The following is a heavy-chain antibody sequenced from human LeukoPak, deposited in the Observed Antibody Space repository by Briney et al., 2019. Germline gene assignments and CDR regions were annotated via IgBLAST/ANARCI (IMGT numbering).Heavy chain of an antibody. D-gene: IGHD5-18*01. CDR3: ARDRGYSYGCDAFDI. CDR1: GGSISSYF. J-gene: IGHJ3*02. V-gene: IGHV4-59*12. Sequence: SETLSLTCSVSGGSISSYFWSWIRQPPGKGLEWIGSMYYTGSTNYNPSLKSRVTISVDTSKTQYSLKLSSVTAADTAVYYCARDRGYSYGCDAFDIWGQGTMVTVSS. CDR2: MYYTGST.